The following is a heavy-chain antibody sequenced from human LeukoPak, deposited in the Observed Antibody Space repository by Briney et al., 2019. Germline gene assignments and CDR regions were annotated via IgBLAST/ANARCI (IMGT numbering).Heavy chain of an antibody. J-gene: IGHJ4*02. CDR3: ARLSGSYSDY. V-gene: IGHV3-48*03. Sequence: GGSLRLSCAASGFTFTTYEMNWVRQAPGRGLEWVSYISSSGNTIYYADSVKGRFTISRDNAKNSLYLQMNSLRAEDTAVYYCARLSGSYSDYWGQGTLDTVSS. D-gene: IGHD1-26*01. CDR2: ISSSGNTI. CDR1: GFTFTTYE.